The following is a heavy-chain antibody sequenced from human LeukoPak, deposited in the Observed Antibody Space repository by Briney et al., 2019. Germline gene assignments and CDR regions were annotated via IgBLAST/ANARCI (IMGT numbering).Heavy chain of an antibody. Sequence: GGSLRLTCAASGFTLSSYAMSWVRQAPGKGLEWVSAISGSAGSTYYADSVKARFTISRDNSKNTLYLQMNSLRAEDTAVYYCAKQARESSGWYFDYYYYGMDVWGQGTTVTVSS. D-gene: IGHD6-19*01. CDR1: GFTLSSYA. CDR2: ISGSAGST. V-gene: IGHV3-23*01. J-gene: IGHJ6*02. CDR3: AKQARESSGWYFDYYYYGMDV.